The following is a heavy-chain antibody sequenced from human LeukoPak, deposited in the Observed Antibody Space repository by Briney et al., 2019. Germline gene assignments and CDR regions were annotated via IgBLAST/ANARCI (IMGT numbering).Heavy chain of an antibody. J-gene: IGHJ4*02. D-gene: IGHD6-25*01. CDR1: GFIFSSSE. Sequence: EGSLRLSCAASGFIFSSSEMNWVRQAPGKGLEWVSQIGSRGDTTLYADSVKGRFTISRDSATNSVDLQMNSLRAEDSGIYYCTTGSVAPRMHYSNGWFDYWGQGTLVTVSS. CDR3: TTGSVAPRMHYSNGWFDY. V-gene: IGHV3-48*03. CDR2: IGSRGDTT.